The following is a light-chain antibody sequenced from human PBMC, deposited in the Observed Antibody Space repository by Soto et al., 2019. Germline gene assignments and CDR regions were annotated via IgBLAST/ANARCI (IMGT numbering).Light chain of an antibody. Sequence: QSALTQPASVSGSPGQTITISCTGTRSHVGGYNYVYWHQHHPGKAPKLIIYDVTNRPSGVSDRFSGSKSGNTASLTLSGLQAEDEADYYCCSYTSSSTYVFGPGTKVTVL. CDR2: DVT. CDR3: CSYTSSSTYV. V-gene: IGLV2-14*03. CDR1: RSHVGGYNY. J-gene: IGLJ1*01.